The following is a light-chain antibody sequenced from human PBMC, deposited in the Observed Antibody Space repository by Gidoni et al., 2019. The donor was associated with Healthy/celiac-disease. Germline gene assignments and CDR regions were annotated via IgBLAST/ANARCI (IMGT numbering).Light chain of an antibody. J-gene: IGKJ3*01. V-gene: IGKV1-9*01. CDR3: QQLNSYLGT. Sequence: DIQLPPSPSFLSASVGDRVTITCRASQGISSYLAWYQQKPGKAPKLLIYAASTLQSGVPSRFSGSGSGTEFTLTISSLQPEDFATYYCQQLNSYLGTFGPXTKVDIK. CDR2: AAS. CDR1: QGISSY.